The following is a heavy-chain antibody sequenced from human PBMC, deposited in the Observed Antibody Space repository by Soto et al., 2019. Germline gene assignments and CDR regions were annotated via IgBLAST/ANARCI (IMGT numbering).Heavy chain of an antibody. CDR2: VFHTGTT. V-gene: IGHV4-4*02. CDR1: GDSVSSPYY. Sequence: QVQLQESGPGLVKPSGILSLTCAVSGDSVSSPYYWCWVRQPPGKGLGWIGEVFHTGTTSYNPSLRSRVTISMHKSNNQFSLDLSYVTAADTAVYYCARSAGWYAVHSWGPGILVIVSS. J-gene: IGHJ4*02. D-gene: IGHD6-19*01. CDR3: ARSAGWYAVHS.